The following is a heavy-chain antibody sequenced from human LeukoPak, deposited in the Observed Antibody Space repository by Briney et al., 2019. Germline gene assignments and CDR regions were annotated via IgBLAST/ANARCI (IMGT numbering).Heavy chain of an antibody. D-gene: IGHD3-22*01. CDR1: GYTFTSYG. V-gene: IGHV1-18*01. CDR3: ARGLYYYDSSGYYKAEYFQH. Sequence: ASVKVSCKASGYTFTSYGISWVRQAPGQGLEWMGWISAYNGNTNYAQKLQGRVTMTTDTSTSTAYMELRSLRSDDTAVYYCARGLYYYDSSGYYKAEYFQHWGQGTLVTVSS. J-gene: IGHJ1*01. CDR2: ISAYNGNT.